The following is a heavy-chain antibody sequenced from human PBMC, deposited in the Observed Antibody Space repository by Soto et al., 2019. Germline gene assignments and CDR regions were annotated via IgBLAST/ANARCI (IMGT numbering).Heavy chain of an antibody. V-gene: IGHV3-30-3*01. J-gene: IGHJ4*02. D-gene: IGHD6-13*01. Sequence: GSLRPAGSASGFTFSSYAMHGVRQAPGKGLEWVAVISYDGSNKYYADSVKGRFTISRDNSKNTLYLQMDSLRAEDTAVYYCARDGRDSRTFDYWGQGTLVTVSS. CDR1: GFTFSSYA. CDR3: ARDGRDSRTFDY. CDR2: ISYDGSNK.